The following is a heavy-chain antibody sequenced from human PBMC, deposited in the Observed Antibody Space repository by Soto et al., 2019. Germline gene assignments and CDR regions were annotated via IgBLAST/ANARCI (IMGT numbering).Heavy chain of an antibody. CDR3: AKQIYGGNS. V-gene: IGHV3-73*01. J-gene: IGHJ4*02. Sequence: GGLRVACKTPGFTFSASAMHGVRQVSGKGLEWIALIRSKANNYATTYAPSVKGRFTISRDDSENTVYLQMNSLKTEDKAIYYCAKQIYGGNSWGQGTLVTVSS. D-gene: IGHD2-21*02. CDR2: IRSKANNYAT. CDR1: GFTFSASA.